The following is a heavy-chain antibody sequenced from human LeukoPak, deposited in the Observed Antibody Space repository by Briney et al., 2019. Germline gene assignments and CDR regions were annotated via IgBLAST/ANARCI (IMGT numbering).Heavy chain of an antibody. V-gene: IGHV3-7*04. CDR1: GFTFSSYW. J-gene: IGHJ3*02. CDR3: ARPYGDYGLDAFDI. Sequence: GSLRLSCAASGFTFSSYWMSWVRQAPGKGLEWVANIKQDGSEKYYADSVKGRFTISRDNSKNTLYLQMNSLRAEDTAVYYCARPYGDYGLDAFDIWGQGTMVTVSS. D-gene: IGHD4-17*01. CDR2: IKQDGSEK.